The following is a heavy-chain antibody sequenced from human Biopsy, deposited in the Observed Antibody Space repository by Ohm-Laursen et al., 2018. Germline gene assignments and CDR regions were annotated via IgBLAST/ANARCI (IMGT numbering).Heavy chain of an antibody. V-gene: IGHV4-34*01. Sequence: SDTLSLTCAVDGGSFSGYDWTWIRQPPGKGLEWVGEFSHTGTTIYNPSLKSRLTISVDKPKNHFSLRLTSVTAADAATYFCARGPYGDNAGAFDVWGQGTVVTVSS. D-gene: IGHD4/OR15-4a*01. CDR1: GGSFSGYD. CDR2: FSHTGTT. CDR3: ARGPYGDNAGAFDV. J-gene: IGHJ3*01.